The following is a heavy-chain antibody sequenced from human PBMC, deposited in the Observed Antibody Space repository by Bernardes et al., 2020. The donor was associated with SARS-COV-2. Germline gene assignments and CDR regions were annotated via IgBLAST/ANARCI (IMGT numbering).Heavy chain of an antibody. CDR2: INHSGST. V-gene: IGHV4-34*01. Sequence: SKTLSLTCAVYGGSFSGYYWSWIRQPPGKGLEWIGEINHSGSTNYNPSLKSRVTISVDTSKNQFSLKLSSVTAADTAVYYCAREGSLTGGAYMDVWGKGTTVTVSS. CDR1: GGSFSGYY. CDR3: AREGSLTGGAYMDV. D-gene: IGHD3-9*01. J-gene: IGHJ6*03.